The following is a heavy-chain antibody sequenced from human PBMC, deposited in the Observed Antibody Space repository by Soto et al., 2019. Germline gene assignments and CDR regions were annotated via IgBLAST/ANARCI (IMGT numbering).Heavy chain of an antibody. CDR2: ISYDGSNK. CDR3: AKDRRPNYYSGMDV. D-gene: IGHD6-25*01. Sequence: QVQLVESGGGVVQPGRPLRLSCAASGFTFSSYGMHWVRQAPGKGLEWVAVISYDGSNKYYADSVKGRFTISRDNSNNPLYLQMNSLRAEDTAVYYCAKDRRPNYYSGMDVWGQGTTVTVSS. J-gene: IGHJ6*02. CDR1: GFTFSSYG. V-gene: IGHV3-30*18.